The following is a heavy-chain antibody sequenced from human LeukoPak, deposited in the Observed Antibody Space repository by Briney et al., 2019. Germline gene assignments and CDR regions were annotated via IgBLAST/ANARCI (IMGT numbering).Heavy chain of an antibody. J-gene: IGHJ5*02. D-gene: IGHD5-24*01. Sequence: PSETLSLTRTVSGGSISSYYWSRIRQPPGKGLEWIGYIYYSGSTNYNPSLKSRVTISVDTSKNQFSLKLSSVTAADTAVYYCARLHSGWFDPWGQGTLVTVSS. V-gene: IGHV4-59*08. CDR3: ARLHSGWFDP. CDR2: IYYSGST. CDR1: GGSISSYY.